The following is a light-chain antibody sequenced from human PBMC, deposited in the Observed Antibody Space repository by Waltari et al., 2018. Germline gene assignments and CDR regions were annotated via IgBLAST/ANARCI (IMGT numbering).Light chain of an antibody. V-gene: IGKV3-20*01. CDR3: QQYDISPLT. CDR2: GTF. Sequence: EIVSTQSPGTLSLSPGEGATLSCRTSQTIRTTYLAWYQQKPGQAPTLLIYGTFSRATGIPDRFTGSGSGTDFSLTISSLEAEDFATYYCQQYDISPLTFGGGTKVEIK. CDR1: QTIRTTY. J-gene: IGKJ4*01.